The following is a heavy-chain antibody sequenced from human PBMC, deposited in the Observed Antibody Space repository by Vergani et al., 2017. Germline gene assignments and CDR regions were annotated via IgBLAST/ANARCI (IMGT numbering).Heavy chain of an antibody. CDR2: ISYSGST. J-gene: IGHJ4*02. V-gene: IGHV4-39*07. Sequence: QLQLQESGPGLVKPSETLSLTCTVSGGSISSSSYYWGWIRQTPGKGLEWIGIISYSGSTYYNPSLKSRVTISVDTSKNQFSLKLSSVTAADTAVYYCAIGDGLRLGELSFPRRPLDYWGQGTLVTVSS. CDR1: GGSISSSSYY. CDR3: AIGDGLRLGELSFPRRPLDY. D-gene: IGHD3-16*02.